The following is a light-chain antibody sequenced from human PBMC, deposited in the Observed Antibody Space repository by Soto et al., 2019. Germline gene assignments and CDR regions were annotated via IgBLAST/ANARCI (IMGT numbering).Light chain of an antibody. CDR1: KSDIGVYDF. CDR2: EVV. J-gene: IGLJ1*01. V-gene: IGLV2-8*01. Sequence: ALTQPPSAPGSPGQSVTISCTGTKSDIGVYDFVSWYQHHPGKAPRLIIYEVVQRPSGVPDRFSGSKSGNTASLTVSGLQAADEADYFCKSYAGSNTYVFGSGTKVTVL. CDR3: KSYAGSNTYV.